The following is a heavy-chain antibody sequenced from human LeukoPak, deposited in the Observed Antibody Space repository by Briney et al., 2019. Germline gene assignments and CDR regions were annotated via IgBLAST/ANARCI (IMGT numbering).Heavy chain of an antibody. CDR2: ISSSGSTI. V-gene: IGHV3-48*03. CDR1: GFTFSSYE. Sequence: GGSLRLSCAASGFTFSSYEMNWVRQAPGKGLEWVSYISSSGSTIYYADSVKGRFTISRDNAKNSLYLQMNSLRAEDTAVYYCAKGPQTDTAMVYYYYYYMDVWGKGTTVTIFS. J-gene: IGHJ6*03. D-gene: IGHD5-18*01. CDR3: AKGPQTDTAMVYYYYYYMDV.